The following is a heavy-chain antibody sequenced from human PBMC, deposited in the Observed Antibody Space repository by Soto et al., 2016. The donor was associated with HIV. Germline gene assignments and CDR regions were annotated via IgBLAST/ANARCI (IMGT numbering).Heavy chain of an antibody. V-gene: IGHV4-61*02. CDR3: AREGDFLYYFDY. Sequence: QVQLQESGPGLVTPSQTVSLTCNVSGGSITSGTYYWNWIRQSAGKGLEWIGRISKSGVANYNPSFSSRVTISVGTSKNQISLTLNSVTAADTATYFCAREGDFLYYFDYWGREPGHRLL. CDR2: ISKSGVA. J-gene: IGHJ4*03. CDR1: GGSITSGTYY. D-gene: IGHD3-16*01.